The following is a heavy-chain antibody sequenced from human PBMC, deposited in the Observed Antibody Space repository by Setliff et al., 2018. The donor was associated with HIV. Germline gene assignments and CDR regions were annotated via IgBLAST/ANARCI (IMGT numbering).Heavy chain of an antibody. Sequence: ASVKVSCKASGYTFTNYIMNWVRQAPGQGLEWMGWINTNTGNPTYAQGFTGRFVFSLDTSVSTAYLQISSLKAEDTAVYYCARVGCSSTTCPWAWYFDLWGRGTLVTMTKDTSTSTAYMELRSLRSDDTAVYYCARDSSFNMDVWGKGTTVTVSS. CDR3: ARVGCSSTTCPWAWYFDLWGRGTLVTMTKDTSTSTAYMELRSLRSDDTAVYYCARDSSFNMDV. CDR1: GYTFTNYI. D-gene: IGHD2-2*01. CDR2: INTNTGNP. J-gene: IGHJ6*03. V-gene: IGHV7-4-1*02.